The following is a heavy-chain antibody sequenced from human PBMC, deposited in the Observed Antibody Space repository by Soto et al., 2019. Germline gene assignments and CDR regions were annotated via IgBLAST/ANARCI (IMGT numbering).Heavy chain of an antibody. CDR1: GASLSDNY. CDR2: INHSGNT. CDR3: ARVYGEFDD. D-gene: IGHD2-21*01. Sequence: SETLSLTCAVYGASLSDNYCNWLRQHPGKGLEWIGEINHSGNTNYNPSLRSRVTISIDTSKNQFSLNLRSVSATDTAAYYCARVYGEFDDWGQGTPVTVSS. J-gene: IGHJ5*02. V-gene: IGHV4-34*01.